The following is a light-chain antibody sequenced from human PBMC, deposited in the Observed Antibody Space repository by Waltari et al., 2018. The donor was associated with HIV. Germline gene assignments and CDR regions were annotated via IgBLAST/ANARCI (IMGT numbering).Light chain of an antibody. CDR2: AAS. V-gene: IGKV1-12*02. Sequence: DIQMTQSPSYVSASVGDSVTITCRASQDISNRLAWYQKKPGKAPELLIYAASRLQTGVPSRFSGSGSGTEFTLTISSLQPEDFATYFCQQANTYLSLAFGGGTKVEI. CDR3: QQANTYLSLA. J-gene: IGKJ4*01. CDR1: QDISNR.